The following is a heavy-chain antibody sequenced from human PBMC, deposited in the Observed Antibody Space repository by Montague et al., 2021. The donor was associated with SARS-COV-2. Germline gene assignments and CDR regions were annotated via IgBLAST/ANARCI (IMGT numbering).Heavy chain of an antibody. V-gene: IGHV3-23*01. CDR1: GFTFNYYA. D-gene: IGHD5-18*01. J-gene: IGHJ4*02. Sequence: SRSLSWAASGFTFNYYAMSWVRQAPGKGLEWVSAISGSGGSTYYADSVKGRFTISRDNSKNTLYLQMNTLRAEDTAVYYCAKSQTNTAMDLFDYWGQGTLVTVSS. CDR3: AKSQTNTAMDLFDY. CDR2: ISGSGGST.